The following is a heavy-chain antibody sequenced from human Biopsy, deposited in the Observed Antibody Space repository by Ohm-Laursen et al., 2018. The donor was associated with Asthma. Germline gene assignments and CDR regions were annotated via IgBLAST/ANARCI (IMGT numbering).Heavy chain of an antibody. CDR3: ARTYYDFLTGQVRDVFGV. D-gene: IGHD3-9*01. V-gene: IGHV1-3*04. CDR2: VNTGNGDT. J-gene: IGHJ3*01. Sequence: ASVKVSCKASGYNFISFAIHWVRQAPGQRLEWMGWVNTGNGDTRYSQKFQGRVTITRDTSASTAYMELRSLRSEDTATYYCARTYYDFLTGQVRDVFGVWGQGTMVTVSS. CDR1: GYNFISFA.